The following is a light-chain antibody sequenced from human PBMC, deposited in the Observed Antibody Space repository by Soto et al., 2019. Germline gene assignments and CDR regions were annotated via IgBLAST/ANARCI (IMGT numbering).Light chain of an antibody. Sequence: EILMPQSPATLSVSPGERATLSCRASQSVSSYLAWYQQKPGQAPRLLIYDASNRATGIPARFSGSGSGTDFTLTISSLEPEDFAVYYCQQRSNLPRTFGQGTKVDIK. V-gene: IGKV3-11*01. J-gene: IGKJ1*01. CDR3: QQRSNLPRT. CDR2: DAS. CDR1: QSVSSY.